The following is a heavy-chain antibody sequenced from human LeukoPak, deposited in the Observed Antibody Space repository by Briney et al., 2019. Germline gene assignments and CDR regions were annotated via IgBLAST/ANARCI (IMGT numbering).Heavy chain of an antibody. D-gene: IGHD6-19*01. Sequence: PSETLSLTCTVSGGSISSYYWSWIRQPPGKGLEWIGYIYYSGSTNYNPSLKSRVTISVDTSKNQFSLKLSSVTAADTAVYYCARGRYYSSGWYKASHFDYWGQGTLVTVSS. V-gene: IGHV4-59*12. CDR3: ARGRYYSSGWYKASHFDY. CDR1: GGSISSYY. CDR2: IYYSGST. J-gene: IGHJ4*02.